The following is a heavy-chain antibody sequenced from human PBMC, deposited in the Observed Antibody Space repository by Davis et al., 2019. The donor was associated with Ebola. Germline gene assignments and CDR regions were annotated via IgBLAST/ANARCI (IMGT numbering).Heavy chain of an antibody. CDR2: IRSKMFGATT. Sequence: PGGSLRLSCTASGFSFDDYAMSWFRQAPGKGLEWVGFIRSKMFGATTAYAASVKGRSIISRDDSKSIVYLQMNSLRTEDTAVYYCTRGPTVDIYYYYMDFWGKGTTVTVSS. CDR1: GFSFDDYA. D-gene: IGHD6-19*01. J-gene: IGHJ6*03. V-gene: IGHV3-49*03. CDR3: TRGPTVDIYYYYMDF.